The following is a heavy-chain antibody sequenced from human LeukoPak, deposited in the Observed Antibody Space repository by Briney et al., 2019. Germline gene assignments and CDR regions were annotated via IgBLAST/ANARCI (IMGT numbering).Heavy chain of an antibody. Sequence: GASVKVSCKASGYTFTTYGITWVRQAPGQGLEWMGWVSAYSGDTDYAQSLQGRVTVTTDTSTSTAYMELTTLRSDDTAVYYCARVWYDSGNHLYFYYGLDVWGQGTTVPVSS. V-gene: IGHV1-18*01. J-gene: IGHJ6*02. CDR3: ARVWYDSGNHLYFYYGLDV. D-gene: IGHD3-22*01. CDR2: VSAYSGDT. CDR1: GYTFTTYG.